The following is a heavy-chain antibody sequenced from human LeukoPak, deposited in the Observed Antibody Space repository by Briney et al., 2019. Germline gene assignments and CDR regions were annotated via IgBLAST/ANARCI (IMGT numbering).Heavy chain of an antibody. Sequence: GGSLRLSCAASGFTFSSYWMSWVRQAPGKGLEWVANIKQDGSEKYYVDSVKGRFTISRDNAKNSLYLQMNSLRAEDTAVYYCARVSYRYRGPFDCWGQGTLVTVSS. CDR1: GFTFSSYW. CDR2: IKQDGSEK. D-gene: IGHD3-16*02. J-gene: IGHJ4*02. V-gene: IGHV3-7*01. CDR3: ARVSYRYRGPFDC.